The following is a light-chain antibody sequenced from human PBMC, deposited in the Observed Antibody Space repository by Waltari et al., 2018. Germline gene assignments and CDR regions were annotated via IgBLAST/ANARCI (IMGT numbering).Light chain of an antibody. Sequence: IVLTQSPATLSLSPGERATLSCRASQSVDDFLAWYQQRPGQSPRLLIHAASNRAPGIPTRFIGSGSGTDFTLTISSLEPEDFAIYYCQQRSDWPRLTFGGGTRVE. CDR2: AAS. CDR1: QSVDDF. V-gene: IGKV3-11*01. J-gene: IGKJ4*01. CDR3: QQRSDWPRLT.